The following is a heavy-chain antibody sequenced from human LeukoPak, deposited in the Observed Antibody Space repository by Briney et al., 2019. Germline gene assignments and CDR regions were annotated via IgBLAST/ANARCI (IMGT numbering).Heavy chain of an antibody. CDR1: GFTFDDYA. Sequence: GRSLRLSCAASGFTFDDYAMHWVRQAPGQGLEWVSGISWNSGSIGYADSVKGRFTISRDNAKNSLYLQMNSLRAEDTALYYCAKDIGRGGVNDYGGSYYFDYWGQGTLVTVSS. J-gene: IGHJ4*02. V-gene: IGHV3-9*01. CDR3: AKDIGRGGVNDYGGSYYFDY. CDR2: ISWNSGSI. D-gene: IGHD4-23*01.